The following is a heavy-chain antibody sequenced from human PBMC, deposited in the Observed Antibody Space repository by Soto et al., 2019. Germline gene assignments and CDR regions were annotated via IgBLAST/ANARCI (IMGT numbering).Heavy chain of an antibody. J-gene: IGHJ4*02. V-gene: IGHV1-69*01. CDR1: GGTFSSYS. Sequence: QVQLVQSGAAVKKPGSSVKVSCKASGGTFSSYSIHWVRQAPGQVLEWMGEIIPIFGTANYAQKSRGRVTITADASTSTAYMALSSLRSEDTAVYYCARDGGRHSGGIDYWGQGTVVTGSS. CDR3: ARDGGRHSGGIDY. CDR2: IIPIFGTA. D-gene: IGHD1-26*01.